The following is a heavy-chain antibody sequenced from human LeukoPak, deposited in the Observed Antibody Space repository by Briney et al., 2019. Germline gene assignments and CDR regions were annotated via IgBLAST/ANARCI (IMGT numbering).Heavy chain of an antibody. J-gene: IGHJ4*02. D-gene: IGHD4-11*01. CDR1: GYTFITYG. CDR2: ISTYSGNT. Sequence: GASVKVSCKASGYTFITYGISWVRQAPGQRLEWMGWISTYSGNTKYAQKFQGRVTMTTDTSTSKAYMDLRSLRSDDTAVYYCARDLDNSWSDFWGLGTLVTVSS. CDR3: ARDLDNSWSDF. V-gene: IGHV1-18*01.